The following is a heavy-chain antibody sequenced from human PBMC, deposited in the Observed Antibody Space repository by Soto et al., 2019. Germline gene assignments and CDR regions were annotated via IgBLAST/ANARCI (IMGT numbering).Heavy chain of an antibody. J-gene: IGHJ6*02. CDR3: AREDRDRETGLVPAAIDGMDV. CDR1: GGTFSRYS. V-gene: IGHV1-69*08. Sequence: QVQLVQSGAEVKKPGSSVKVSCKASGGTFSRYSITWVRQAPGHGLEWIGRIIPIFGIASYAQKFQGRVTITADEPTSTAYMELSSLRYDDAAVYYCAREDRDRETGLVPAAIDGMDVWGQGTTVTVSS. D-gene: IGHD2-2*01. CDR2: IIPIFGIA.